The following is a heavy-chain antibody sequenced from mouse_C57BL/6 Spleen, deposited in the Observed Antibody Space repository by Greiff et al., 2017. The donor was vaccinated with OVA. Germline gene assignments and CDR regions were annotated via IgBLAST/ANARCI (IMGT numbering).Heavy chain of an antibody. D-gene: IGHD1-1*01. CDR2: IHPNSGST. CDR1: GYTFTRYW. Sequence: QVQLQQPGAELVKPGASVKLSCKASGYTFTRYWMHWVKQRPGQGLEWIGMIHPNSGSTNYNEKFKSSATLTVDKSSSTAYMQLSSLTSEDSAVYYCARRGYYGSSLAMDYWGQGTSVTVSS. V-gene: IGHV1-64*01. CDR3: ARRGYYGSSLAMDY. J-gene: IGHJ4*01.